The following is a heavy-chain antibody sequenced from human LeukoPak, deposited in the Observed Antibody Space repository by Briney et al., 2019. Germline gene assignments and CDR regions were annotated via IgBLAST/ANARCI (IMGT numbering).Heavy chain of an antibody. CDR2: IIPIFGTA. V-gene: IGHV1-69*01. CDR3: ARDPHYDDYYYGMDV. Sequence: RRASVNVSCKASGGTFSSYATSWVRQAPGQGLEWMGGIIPIFGTANYAQKFQGRVTITADESTSTAYMELSSLRSEDTAVYYCARDPHYDDYYYGMDVWGQGTTVTVSS. CDR1: GGTFSSYA. J-gene: IGHJ6*02. D-gene: IGHD3-3*01.